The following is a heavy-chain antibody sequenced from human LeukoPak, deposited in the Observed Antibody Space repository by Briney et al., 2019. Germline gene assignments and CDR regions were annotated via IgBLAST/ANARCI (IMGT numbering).Heavy chain of an antibody. CDR1: GGSFSGYY. Sequence: PSETLSLTCAVYGGSFSGYYWSWIRQPPGKGLEWIGEINHSGSTNYNPSLKSRVTISVDTSKNQFSLKLSSVTAADTAVYYCARVDWTTDYWGQGTQVTVSS. CDR3: ARVDWTTDY. V-gene: IGHV4-34*01. D-gene: IGHD2-21*01. J-gene: IGHJ4*02. CDR2: INHSGST.